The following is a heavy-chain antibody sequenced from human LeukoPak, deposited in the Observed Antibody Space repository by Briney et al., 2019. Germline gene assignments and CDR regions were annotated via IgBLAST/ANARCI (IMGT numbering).Heavy chain of an antibody. Sequence: PGGSLRLSCAASGYTFTNHDMHWVRQAPGKGLEWVADIWFDGSQEYYADTVKGRFTISRDISKSTLYLQMNSLRVEDTAVYYCARDLAAARLDFRGQGTLVTVSS. V-gene: IGHV3-33*01. J-gene: IGHJ4*02. CDR3: ARDLAAARLDF. CDR2: IWFDGSQE. D-gene: IGHD6-6*01. CDR1: GYTFTNHD.